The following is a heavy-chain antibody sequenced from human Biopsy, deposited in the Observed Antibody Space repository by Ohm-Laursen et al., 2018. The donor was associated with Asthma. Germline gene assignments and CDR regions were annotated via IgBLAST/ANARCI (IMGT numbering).Heavy chain of an antibody. D-gene: IGHD2-2*01. V-gene: IGHV1-69*13. Sequence: VASMKVSCKILGGTFNTYVIGWVRQAPGQGLEWMGGINSVFGTTTYPQKFQDRVTITADDSTSTVYMELSSLRSEDTAVYYCARKAGSCISRTCYSLDFWGQGTLVTVSS. J-gene: IGHJ4*02. CDR1: GGTFNTYV. CDR3: ARKAGSCISRTCYSLDF. CDR2: INSVFGTT.